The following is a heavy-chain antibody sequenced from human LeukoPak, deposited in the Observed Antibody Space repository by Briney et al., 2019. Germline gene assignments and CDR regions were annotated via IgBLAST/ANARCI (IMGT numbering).Heavy chain of an antibody. Sequence: SETLSLTCAVSDSSISSGYFWGWIRQPPGKGLEWIVTLYHSGSTYYNPSLKSRVAISLYTSKTQFSLKLSSVTAADTALYYCATLLSDYGAHYFDSWGQGVLVTVSS. V-gene: IGHV4-38-2*01. CDR1: DSSISSGYF. J-gene: IGHJ4*02. D-gene: IGHD4-17*01. CDR3: ATLLSDYGAHYFDS. CDR2: LYHSGST.